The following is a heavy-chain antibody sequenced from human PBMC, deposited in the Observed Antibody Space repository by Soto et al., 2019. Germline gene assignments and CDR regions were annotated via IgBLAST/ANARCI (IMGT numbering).Heavy chain of an antibody. J-gene: IGHJ4*02. CDR3: AKLHYDFWSGYSPYFDY. Sequence: HWVRQAPGKGLEWVSGISWNSGSIGYADSVKGRFTISRDNAKNSLYLQMNSLRAEDTALYYCAKLHYDFWSGYSPYFDYWGQGTLVTVSS. CDR2: ISWNSGSI. V-gene: IGHV3-9*01. D-gene: IGHD3-3*01.